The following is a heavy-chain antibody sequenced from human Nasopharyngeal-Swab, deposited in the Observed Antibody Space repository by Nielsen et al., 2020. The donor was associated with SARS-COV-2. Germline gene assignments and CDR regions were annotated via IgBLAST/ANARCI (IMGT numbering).Heavy chain of an antibody. Sequence: PSVKVSCKASGYTFTSYDINWVRQATGQGLEWMGWMNPNSGNTGYAQKFQGRVTMTRNTSISTAYMELSSLRSEDTAVYYCATYYYDSSGYLVVDYWGQGTLVTVSS. CDR1: GYTFTSYD. CDR2: MNPNSGNT. D-gene: IGHD3-22*01. CDR3: ATYYYDSSGYLVVDY. V-gene: IGHV1-8*01. J-gene: IGHJ4*02.